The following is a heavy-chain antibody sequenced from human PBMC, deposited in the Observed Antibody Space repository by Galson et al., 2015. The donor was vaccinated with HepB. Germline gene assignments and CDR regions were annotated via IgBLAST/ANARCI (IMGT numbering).Heavy chain of an antibody. CDR3: ARDLKGLRGGYSSGSFSY. Sequence: SVKVSCKASGGTFSSYAISWVRQAPGQGLEWMGGIIPIFGTANYAQKFQGRVTITADESTSTAYMELSSLRSEDTAVYYCARDLKGLRGGYSSGSFSYWGQGTLVTVSS. V-gene: IGHV1-69*13. D-gene: IGHD6-19*01. CDR2: IIPIFGTA. J-gene: IGHJ4*02. CDR1: GGTFSSYA.